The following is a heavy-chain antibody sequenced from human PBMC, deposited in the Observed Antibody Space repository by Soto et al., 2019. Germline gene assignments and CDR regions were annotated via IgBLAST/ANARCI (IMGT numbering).Heavy chain of an antibody. CDR2: INSDGSSI. Sequence: EVQLVESGGDLVQPGGFLRLSCATSGFTFSRYWMHWVRQVPGKGLVWVSRINSDGSSISYSDSVMGRFTISRDNAKNTLYLQMNSLRVEDSAVYYCARLPVDTVTSLDYWGQGTLVTVSS. CDR3: ARLPVDTVTSLDY. V-gene: IGHV3-74*01. J-gene: IGHJ4*02. D-gene: IGHD5-18*01. CDR1: GFTFSRYW.